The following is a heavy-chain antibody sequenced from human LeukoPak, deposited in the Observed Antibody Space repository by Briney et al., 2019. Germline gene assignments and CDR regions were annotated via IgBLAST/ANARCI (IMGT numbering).Heavy chain of an antibody. CDR3: ARGLMVYAYYFDY. D-gene: IGHD2-8*01. CDR1: GGSISSYY. Sequence: KPSETLSLTCTVSGGSISSYYWSWIRQPPGKGLEWIGYIYYSGSTNYNPSLKSRVTISVDTSKNQFSLKLSSVTAADTAVYYCARGLMVYAYYFDYWGQGTLVTVSS. V-gene: IGHV4-59*01. CDR2: IYYSGST. J-gene: IGHJ4*02.